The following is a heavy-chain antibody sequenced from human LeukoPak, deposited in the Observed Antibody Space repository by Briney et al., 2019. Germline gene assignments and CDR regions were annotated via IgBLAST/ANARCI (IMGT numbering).Heavy chain of an antibody. CDR1: GFAFNTYA. J-gene: IGHJ4*02. CDR3: AREFFVSGIYPVF. D-gene: IGHD3-10*01. Sequence: PGGSLRLSCAASGFAFNTYAMHWVRQAPGQGLEWVALIWHDGSHKFYSNSVRGQFTISRDNSKNTVSLQMNNLRPEDTAVYYWAREFFVSGIYPVFWGQGTLVTVSS. V-gene: IGHV3-33*01. CDR2: IWHDGSHK.